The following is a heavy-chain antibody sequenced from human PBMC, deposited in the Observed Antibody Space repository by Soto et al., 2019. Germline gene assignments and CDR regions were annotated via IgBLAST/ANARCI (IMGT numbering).Heavy chain of an antibody. D-gene: IGHD4-17*01. V-gene: IGHV1-69*13. Sequence: ASVKVSCKASGGTFSSYAISWVRQAPGQGLEWMGGIIPIFGTANYAQKFQGRVTITADESTSTAYMELSSLRSEDTAVYYCASDYGGNIVDYWGQGTLVTVSS. CDR3: ASDYGGNIVDY. CDR1: GGTFSSYA. CDR2: IIPIFGTA. J-gene: IGHJ4*02.